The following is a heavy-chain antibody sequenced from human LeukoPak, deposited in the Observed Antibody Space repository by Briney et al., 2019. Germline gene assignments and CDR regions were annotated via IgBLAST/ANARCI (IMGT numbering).Heavy chain of an antibody. V-gene: IGHV3-21*01. CDR1: GFTFNNYW. J-gene: IGHJ6*03. Sequence: GGSLRLSCVASGFTFNNYWMTWVRQAPGKGLEWVSSISSSSSYIYYADSVKGRFTISRDNAKNSLYLQMNSLRAEDTAVYYCARASGWHYYYYMDVWGKGTTVTVSS. CDR3: ARASGWHYYYYMDV. CDR2: ISSSSSYI. D-gene: IGHD6-19*01.